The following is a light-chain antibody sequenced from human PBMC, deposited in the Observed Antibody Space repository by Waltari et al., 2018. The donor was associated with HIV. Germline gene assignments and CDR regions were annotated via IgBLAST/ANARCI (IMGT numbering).Light chain of an antibody. CDR1: SSDVGGYNY. J-gene: IGLJ3*02. V-gene: IGLV2-8*01. Sequence: QSALTQPPSASGSPGQSVTISCTGTSSDVGGYNYVSWYQLHPGKAPKLMIYEVNKRPSGVHGRVSGSKSGNTASLTVSGLQAEDEADYYCSSYAGSNNWGVFGEGTKLTVL. CDR3: SSYAGSNNWGV. CDR2: EVN.